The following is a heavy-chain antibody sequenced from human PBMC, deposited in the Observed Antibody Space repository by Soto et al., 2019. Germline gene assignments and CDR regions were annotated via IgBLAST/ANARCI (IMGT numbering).Heavy chain of an antibody. D-gene: IGHD6-19*01. V-gene: IGHV4-4*02. CDR2: IYHSGST. J-gene: IGHJ5*02. Sequence: SLTGAVSGGSISSSNWWSWVRQPPGKGLEWIGEIYHSGSTNYNPSLKSRVTISVDKSKNQFSLKLSSVTAADTAVYYCARFTVAGTDWLDPWGQGTLVTVSS. CDR1: GGSISSSNW. CDR3: ARFTVAGTDWLDP.